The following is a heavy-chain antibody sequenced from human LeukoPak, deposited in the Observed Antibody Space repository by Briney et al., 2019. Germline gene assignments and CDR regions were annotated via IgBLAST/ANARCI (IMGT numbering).Heavy chain of an antibody. D-gene: IGHD3-9*01. Sequence: PGGSLRLSCAASGFTFSDYGMHWVRQAPGKRLEWVAVISHDGSNQYYADSVTGRLTISRDKSKNTLYLQMNSLRTEDTAVYYCAKARALTREYYFDSRGQGTLVTVSS. CDR3: AKARALTREYYFDS. V-gene: IGHV3-30*18. CDR1: GFTFSDYG. J-gene: IGHJ4*02. CDR2: ISHDGSNQ.